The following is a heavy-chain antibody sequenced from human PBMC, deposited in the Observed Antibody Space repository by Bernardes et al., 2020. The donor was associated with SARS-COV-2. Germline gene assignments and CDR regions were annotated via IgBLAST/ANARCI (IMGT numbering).Heavy chain of an antibody. D-gene: IGHD1-26*01. J-gene: IGHJ4*02. Sequence: SGPTLVKPTQTLTLTCPFSGFSLSTSGVGVGWIRQSPGKALEWLALIFWDDDKRYSPSLKSRLTITKDTSKNQVVLTMTNMDPVDTATYYCAHGGVGAKFDYWGQGTLVTVSS. CDR1: GFSLSTSGVG. V-gene: IGHV2-5*02. CDR2: IFWDDDK. CDR3: AHGGVGAKFDY.